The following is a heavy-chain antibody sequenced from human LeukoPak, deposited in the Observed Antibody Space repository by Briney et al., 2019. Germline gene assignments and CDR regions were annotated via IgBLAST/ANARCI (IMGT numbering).Heavy chain of an antibody. CDR1: GFTFASYG. D-gene: IGHD3-22*01. CDR2: ITTSGGRT. J-gene: IGHJ1*01. Sequence: GGSLRLSCAASGFTFASYGMSWVRQAPGKGLEWVSFITTSGGRTSYADSMEGRFTISRDNPRNTLYMQMNSLRDEDTAVYYCAIMHGYYDGTGYWVQWGQGTLVTVSS. V-gene: IGHV3-23*01. CDR3: AIMHGYYDGTGYWVQ.